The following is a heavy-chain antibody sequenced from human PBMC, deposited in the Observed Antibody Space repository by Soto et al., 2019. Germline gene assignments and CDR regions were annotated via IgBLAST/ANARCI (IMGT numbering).Heavy chain of an antibody. CDR2: INQDGSVR. J-gene: IGHJ4*02. CDR1: GFTFSDHW. D-gene: IGHD2-21*01. CDR3: ARALAEVDCL. V-gene: IGHV3-7*01. Sequence: GGSLRLSCAASGFTFSDHWMHWVRQAPGEGLEWVANINQDGSVRYYVDSVKGRFTISRDNTKDSLSLQMNSLRAEDTAVYFCARALAEVDCLWSLGTLVTVSS.